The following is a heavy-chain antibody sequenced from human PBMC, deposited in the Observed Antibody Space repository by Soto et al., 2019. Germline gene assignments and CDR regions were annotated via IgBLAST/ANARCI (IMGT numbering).Heavy chain of an antibody. CDR1: GDSVSTNGVA. D-gene: IGHD6-13*01. V-gene: IGHV6-1*01. Sequence: QVQLQQSGPGLVKPSQTLSLTCAISGDSVSTNGVAWNWIRLSPSRGLEWLGRTYYRAKWNTDYALSVKGRITINPDTSKNQFSLQLNSVTPEETAVYYCARGKHSTFDIWGQGTMVAVSS. J-gene: IGHJ3*02. CDR2: TYYRAKWNT. CDR3: ARGKHSTFDI.